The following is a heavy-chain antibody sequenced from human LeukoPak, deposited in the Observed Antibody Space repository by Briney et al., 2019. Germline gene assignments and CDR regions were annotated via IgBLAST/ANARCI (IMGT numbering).Heavy chain of an antibody. CDR3: ARATKYYYDSSGYYY. CDR1: GYTFTSYG. D-gene: IGHD3-22*01. CDR2: ISAYNGNT. V-gene: IGHV1-18*01. J-gene: IGHJ4*02. Sequence: ASVKVSCKASGYTFTSYGISWVRQAPGQGLEWMGWISAYNGNTNYAQKFQGRVTITADESTSTAYMELSSLRSEDTAVYYCARATKYYYDSSGYYYWGQGTLVTVSS.